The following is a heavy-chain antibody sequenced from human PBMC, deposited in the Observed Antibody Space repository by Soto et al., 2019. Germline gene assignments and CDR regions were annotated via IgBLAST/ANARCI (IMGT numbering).Heavy chain of an antibody. D-gene: IGHD2-2*01. J-gene: IGHJ4*02. CDR1: GYTFTSYA. Sequence: QVQLVQSGAEVKKPGASVKVSCKASGYTFTSYAISRVRQAPGQGIEWMGWINAYNGNTNYAQKLQGRVTMTTDTSTSTAYMELGSRRSDVTAVYFCARDGPPMDYWGQGTLVTVSS. CDR2: INAYNGNT. CDR3: ARDGPPMDY. V-gene: IGHV1-18*01.